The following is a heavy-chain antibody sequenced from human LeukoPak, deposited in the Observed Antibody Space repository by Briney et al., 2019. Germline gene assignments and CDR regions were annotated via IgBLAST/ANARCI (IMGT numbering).Heavy chain of an antibody. CDR2: ISGGGGSP. D-gene: IGHD6-13*01. J-gene: IGHJ4*02. Sequence: AGCLRLSCAASGFTFSSYAMSWVRQAPGKGLEWVSAISGGGGSPYYADSVKGRFTISRDNSKNTLYLQMNSLRAEDTAVYYCANDRIATAGIIYWGQGSLVSVSS. CDR3: ANDRIATAGIIY. V-gene: IGHV3-23*01. CDR1: GFTFSSYA.